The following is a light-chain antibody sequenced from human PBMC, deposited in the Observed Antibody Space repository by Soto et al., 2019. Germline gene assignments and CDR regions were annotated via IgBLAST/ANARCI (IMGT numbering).Light chain of an antibody. CDR3: QYYDYSYT. Sequence: EIVLTQSPCTLSLSAGERATLSCRASQSVTTSFLAWYRQKRDQAPMLLFYGPTVSAPGIPSRFSGSGSETDFTLIISRLEDEDFGEYYWQYYDYSYTFGGGTKLEIK. CDR1: QSVTTSF. J-gene: IGKJ2*01. V-gene: IGKV3-20*01. CDR2: GPT.